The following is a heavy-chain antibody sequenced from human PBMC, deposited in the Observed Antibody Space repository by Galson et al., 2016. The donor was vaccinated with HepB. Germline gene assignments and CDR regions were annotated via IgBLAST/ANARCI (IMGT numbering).Heavy chain of an antibody. CDR3: ARGCPGGGDCQGGLDY. CDR1: GGPISSSKW. J-gene: IGHJ4*02. D-gene: IGHD2-21*02. V-gene: IGHV4-4*02. CDR2: ISLSGGT. Sequence: AVSGGPISSSKWWSWVRQPPGKGPEWIGEISLSGGTSYIPSPKSRVTISIDKSKNQFSLKLSSVTAADTAVFYCARGCPGGGDCQGGLDYWGQGILVTVSS.